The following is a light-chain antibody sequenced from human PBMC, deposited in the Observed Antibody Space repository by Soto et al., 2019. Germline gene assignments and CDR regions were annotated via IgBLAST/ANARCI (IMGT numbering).Light chain of an antibody. CDR3: QHYADTPIT. V-gene: IGKV3-20*01. CDR2: GAS. CDR1: HSFSRW. Sequence: PGVKAGGCFIASHSFSRWLAWYQHRPGQSPRLLISGASSVAAGVPGRFSGSGSGTDFTLTISRLEPEDFAVYYCQHYADTPITFGRGTRVEIK. J-gene: IGKJ5*01.